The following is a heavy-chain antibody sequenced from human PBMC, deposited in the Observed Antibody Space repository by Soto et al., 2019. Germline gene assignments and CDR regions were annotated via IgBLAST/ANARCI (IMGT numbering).Heavy chain of an antibody. J-gene: IGHJ6*03. V-gene: IGHV4-59*01. CDR1: GGSISSYY. CDR2: IYYSGST. Sequence: QVQLQESGPGLVKPSETLSLTCTVSGGSISSYYWSWIRQPPGKGLEWIGYIYYSGSTNYNPSLKSRVTISVDTSKNQFSLKLSSVTAADTAVYYCASGLRDLYYYYMDVWGKGTTVTVSS. CDR3: ASGLRDLYYYYMDV. D-gene: IGHD2-8*01.